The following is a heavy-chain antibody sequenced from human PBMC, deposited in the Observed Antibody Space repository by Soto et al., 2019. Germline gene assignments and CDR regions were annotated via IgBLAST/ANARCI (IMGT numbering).Heavy chain of an antibody. J-gene: IGHJ2*01. CDR1: GGTFSSYA. CDR2: IIPIFGTA. CDR3: ARLPYYYDSSGYPPGYFDI. V-gene: IGHV1-69*01. Sequence: QVQLVQSGAEVKKPGSSVKVSCKASGGTFSSYAISWVRQAPGQGLEWMGGIIPIFGTANYAQKFQGRVTITADESTSTAYMEVSSIRSEDTAVYYCARLPYYYDSSGYPPGYFDIGGRGTLVTVSS. D-gene: IGHD3-22*01.